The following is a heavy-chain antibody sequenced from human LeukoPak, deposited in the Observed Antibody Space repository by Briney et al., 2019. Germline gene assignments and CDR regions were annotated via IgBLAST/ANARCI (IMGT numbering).Heavy chain of an antibody. CDR1: GFTFSSYS. CDR3: ARGVGSSYYGVDC. Sequence: PGGSLRLSCAASGFTFSSYSMNWVRQAPGKGLEWVSSISGNCIYIYCADSVKGRFTISRDNAKNSLYLQIHSLRGEDTAVYYCARGVGSSYYGVDCWGQGTLVTVSS. CDR2: ISGNCIYI. J-gene: IGHJ4*02. V-gene: IGHV3-21*04. D-gene: IGHD1-26*01.